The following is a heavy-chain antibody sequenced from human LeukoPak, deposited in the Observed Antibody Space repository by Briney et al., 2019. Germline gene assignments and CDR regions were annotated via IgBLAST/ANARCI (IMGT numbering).Heavy chain of an antibody. D-gene: IGHD2-21*02. CDR2: IIPIFGTA. V-gene: IGHV1-69*06. CDR1: GGTFSSYA. Sequence: SVKVSCKASGGTFSSYAISWVRQAPGQGLEWMGGIIPIFGTANYAQKFQGRVTITADKSASTAYMELSSLRSEDTAVYYCAIGVCGGDCYSHYYYYMDVWGKGTTVTVSS. J-gene: IGHJ6*03. CDR3: AIGVCGGDCYSHYYYYMDV.